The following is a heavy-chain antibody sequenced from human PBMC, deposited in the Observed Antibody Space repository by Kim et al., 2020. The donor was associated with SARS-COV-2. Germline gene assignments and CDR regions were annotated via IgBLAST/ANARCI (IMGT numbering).Heavy chain of an antibody. Sequence: SVKVSCKASGGTFSSYAISWVRQAPGQGLEWMGGIIPIFGTANYAQKFQGRVTITADESTSTAYMELSSLRSEDTAVYYCARGITGTTGWFDPWGQGTLVTVSS. V-gene: IGHV1-69*13. CDR1: GGTFSSYA. CDR2: IIPIFGTA. D-gene: IGHD1-7*01. J-gene: IGHJ5*02. CDR3: ARGITGTTGWFDP.